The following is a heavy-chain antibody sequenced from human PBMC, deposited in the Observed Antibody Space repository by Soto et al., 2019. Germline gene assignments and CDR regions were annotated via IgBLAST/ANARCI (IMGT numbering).Heavy chain of an antibody. J-gene: IGHJ3*02. V-gene: IGHV4-39*02. CDR1: GGSIRSSSCY. CDR3: AGDPIEDCSSTSCYPFYAFDI. CDR2: IYYSGST. D-gene: IGHD2-2*01. Sequence: SETQSLTSTVSGGSIRSSSCYWGWIRPPPGKGLEWIGSIYYSGSTYHNPSLKSRVTISVDTSKNQFSLKLSSVTAADTAVYYCAGDPIEDCSSTSCYPFYAFDIWGQGTMVTVSS.